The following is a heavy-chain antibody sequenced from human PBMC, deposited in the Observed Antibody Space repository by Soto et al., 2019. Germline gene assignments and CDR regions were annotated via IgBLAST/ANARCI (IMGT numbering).Heavy chain of an antibody. CDR1: GGSVSSGSYY. CDR2: IYYSGST. V-gene: IGHV4-61*01. J-gene: IGHJ6*02. D-gene: IGHD6-13*01. CDR3: ARDWAAAGKGYYYYGMDV. Sequence: QVQLQESGPGLVKPSETLSLTCTVSGGSVSSGSYYWSWIRQPPGKGLEWIGYIYYSGSTNYNPSLKSRVTISVDTSKNQFSLKLSSVTAADTAVYYCARDWAAAGKGYYYYGMDVWGQGTTVTVSS.